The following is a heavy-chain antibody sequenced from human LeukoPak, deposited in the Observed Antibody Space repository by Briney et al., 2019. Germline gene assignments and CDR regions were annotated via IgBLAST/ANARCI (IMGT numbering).Heavy chain of an antibody. CDR3: ARAPMFASPDY. Sequence: ASVKVSCKASGYSFSSYGINWARQAPGQGLEWMGWISAHNGNTNYAQKFQDRATMTTDTSTSTAYIELRNLRSDDTAVYYCARAPMFASPDYWGQGTLVTVSS. J-gene: IGHJ4*02. V-gene: IGHV1-18*01. D-gene: IGHD3-10*02. CDR2: ISAHNGNT. CDR1: GYSFSSYG.